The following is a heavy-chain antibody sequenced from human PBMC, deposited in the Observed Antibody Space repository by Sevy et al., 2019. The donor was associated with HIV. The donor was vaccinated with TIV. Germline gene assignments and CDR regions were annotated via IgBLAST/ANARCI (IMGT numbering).Heavy chain of an antibody. CDR3: ARPRANYVDHYFFYAMDV. CDR2: ISYDGSDK. J-gene: IGHJ6*02. D-gene: IGHD4-17*01. CDR1: GFAFSNYYA. Sequence: GGSLRLSCAASGFAFSNYYAMHWVRQAPGMGLEWVALISYDGSDKYYADSVKGRFTISRDNFKNTLYLQMNSLTTEDTAVYYCARPRANYVDHYFFYAMDVWGQGTTVTVSS. V-gene: IGHV3-30-3*01.